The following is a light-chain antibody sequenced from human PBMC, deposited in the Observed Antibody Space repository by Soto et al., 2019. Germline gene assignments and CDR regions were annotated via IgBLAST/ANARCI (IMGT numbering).Light chain of an antibody. CDR1: QSVSSN. J-gene: IGKJ2*01. V-gene: IGKV3-15*01. CDR2: GAS. Sequence: EIVMTQSPATPSVSPGERATLSCRASQSVSSNLAWYQQKPGQAPRLPIYGASTRATGIPARFSGSGSGTEFTLTISSLQSEDFAVYYCQQYNNWPYTFGQGTKLEIK. CDR3: QQYNNWPYT.